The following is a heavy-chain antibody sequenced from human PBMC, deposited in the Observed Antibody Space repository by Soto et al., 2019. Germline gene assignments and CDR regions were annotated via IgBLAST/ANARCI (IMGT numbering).Heavy chain of an antibody. Sequence: QVQLQESGPGLVKPSGTLSLTCAVSGGSISSSNWWSWVRQPPGRWLEWIGEIYHSESTNYNPSLNGPVXTXVXXSKCQFSRELSAVTAPCTSMYYCARVSVDGTRFDYWGQVTLVTVTS. V-gene: IGHV4-4*02. D-gene: IGHD6-19*01. J-gene: IGHJ4*02. CDR3: ARVSVDGTRFDY. CDR2: IYHSEST. CDR1: GGSISSSNW.